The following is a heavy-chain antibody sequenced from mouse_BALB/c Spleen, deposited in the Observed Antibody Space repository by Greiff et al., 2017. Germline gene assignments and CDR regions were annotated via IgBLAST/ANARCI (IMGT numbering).Heavy chain of an antibody. D-gene: IGHD4-1*01. CDR2: IWAGGST. CDR1: GFSLTSYG. Sequence: VQVVESGPGLVAPSQSLSITCTVSGFSLTSYGVHWVRQPPGKGLEWLGVIWAGGSTNYNSALMSRLSISTDNSKSQVFLKMNSLQTDDTAMYYCARDSNWEEFYYYAMDYWGQGTSVTVSS. CDR3: ARDSNWEEFYYYAMDY. J-gene: IGHJ4*01. V-gene: IGHV2-9*02.